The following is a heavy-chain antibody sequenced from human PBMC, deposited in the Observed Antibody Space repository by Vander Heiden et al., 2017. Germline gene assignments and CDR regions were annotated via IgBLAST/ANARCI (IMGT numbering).Heavy chain of an antibody. V-gene: IGHV4-39*01. CDR3: ARQRIYYYDSSGYYDAFDI. CDR1: GGSISSSSYY. Sequence: QLQLQESGPGLVKPSETLSLTCTVSGGSISSSSYYWGGIRQPPGKGLEWIGSIYYSGSTYYNPSLKSRVTISVDTSKNQFSLKLSSVTAADTAVYYCARQRIYYYDSSGYYDAFDIWGQGTMVTVSS. D-gene: IGHD3-22*01. J-gene: IGHJ3*02. CDR2: IYYSGST.